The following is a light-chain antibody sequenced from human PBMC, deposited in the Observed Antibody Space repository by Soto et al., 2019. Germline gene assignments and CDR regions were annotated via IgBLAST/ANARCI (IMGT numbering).Light chain of an antibody. CDR1: QGVNRYY. J-gene: IGKJ1*01. V-gene: IGKV3-20*01. Sequence: ENVLTQSPGTLSLSPGERATLSCRASQGVNRYYLAWYQQKPGQPPRLLIYGTSSRATGIPDRFSGSGSGTDFTLTISRLEPEDLAVYYCQQYGSSGTFGQGTKVDIK. CDR2: GTS. CDR3: QQYGSSGT.